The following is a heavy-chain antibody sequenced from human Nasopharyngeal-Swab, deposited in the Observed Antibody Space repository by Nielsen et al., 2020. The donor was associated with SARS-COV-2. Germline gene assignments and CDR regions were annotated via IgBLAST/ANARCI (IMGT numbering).Heavy chain of an antibody. D-gene: IGHD6-19*01. J-gene: IGHJ4*02. V-gene: IGHV3-23*01. Sequence: GGSLRLSCAASEFTFSHYAMSWVRQPPGKGLEWVSGIRGSGTNSYYADSVQGRFTISCDNSKNTLHLQMNSLGDEDTSVYFCAKDAQYELPKNSVWYLNYLDSWGQRNLVTVSS. CDR3: AKDAQYELPKNSVWYLNYLDS. CDR2: IRGSGTNS. CDR1: EFTFSHYA.